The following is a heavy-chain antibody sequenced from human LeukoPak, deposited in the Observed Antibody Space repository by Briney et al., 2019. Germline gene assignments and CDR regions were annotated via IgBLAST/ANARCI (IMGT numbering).Heavy chain of an antibody. CDR1: GFTFSSCS. Sequence: GGSLRLSCAASGFTFSSCSMNWVRQAPGKGLEWVSSISSSSSYIYYADSVKGRFTISRDNAKNSLYLQMNSLRAEDTAVYYCASTHSEYYYDSSGYYIESDWYFDLWGRGTLVTVSS. J-gene: IGHJ2*01. V-gene: IGHV3-21*01. CDR3: ASTHSEYYYDSSGYYIESDWYFDL. CDR2: ISSSSSYI. D-gene: IGHD3-22*01.